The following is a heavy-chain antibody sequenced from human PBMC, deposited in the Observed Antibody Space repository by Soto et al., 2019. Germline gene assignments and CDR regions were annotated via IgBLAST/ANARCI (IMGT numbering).Heavy chain of an antibody. V-gene: IGHV4-31*03. CDR1: GGSISSGGYY. J-gene: IGHJ4*02. Sequence: SETLSLTCTVSGGSISSGGYYWSWIRQHPGKGLEWIGYIYYSGSTYYNPSLKSRVTMSVDTPKNQFSLKLSSVTAADTAVYYCARVGSRATVPYYFDYWGQGTLVTVSS. D-gene: IGHD4-4*01. CDR2: IYYSGST. CDR3: ARVGSRATVPYYFDY.